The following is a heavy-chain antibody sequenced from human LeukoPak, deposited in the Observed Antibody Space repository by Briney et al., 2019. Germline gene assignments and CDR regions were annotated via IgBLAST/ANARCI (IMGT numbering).Heavy chain of an antibody. D-gene: IGHD1-26*01. J-gene: IGHJ6*03. CDR2: IYYSGST. Sequence: DPSETLSLTCTVSGGSISSSSYYWGWIRQPPGKGLEWIGSIYYSGSTYYNPSLKSRVTISVDTSKNQFSLKLSSVTAADTAVYYCAGGRGAATGYYYYYYYMDVWGKGTTVTVSS. CDR3: AGGRGAATGYYYYYYYMDV. V-gene: IGHV4-39*01. CDR1: GGSISSSSYY.